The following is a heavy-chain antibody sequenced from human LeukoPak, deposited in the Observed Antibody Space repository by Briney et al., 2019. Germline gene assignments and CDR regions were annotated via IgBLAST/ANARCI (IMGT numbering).Heavy chain of an antibody. Sequence: GRSLRLSCAASGFTFSNYAMHWVRQAPGKGLEWVAVMSHDGSNKYYADSVKGRFTISRDNSKDTLYLQMSSLRTEDTAVYYCARDRTAASWSGSFDYWGQGTLVTVSS. CDR1: GFTFSNYA. CDR2: MSHDGSNK. CDR3: ARDRTAASWSGSFDY. J-gene: IGHJ4*02. D-gene: IGHD3/OR15-3a*01. V-gene: IGHV3-30-3*01.